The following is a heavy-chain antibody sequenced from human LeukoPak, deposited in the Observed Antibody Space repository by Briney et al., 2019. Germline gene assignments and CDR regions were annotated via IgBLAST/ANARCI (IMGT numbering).Heavy chain of an antibody. V-gene: IGHV1-69*13. CDR2: IIPIFGTA. CDR3: ARGIAAPLGAFDI. Sequence: SVKVSCKVSGGSFTSFAFTWVRQAPGQGLEWMGGIIPIFGTANYAQKFQGRVTITADESTSTAYMELSSLRSEDTAVYYCARGIAAPLGAFDIWGQGTMVTVSS. J-gene: IGHJ3*02. D-gene: IGHD6-13*01. CDR1: GGSFTSFA.